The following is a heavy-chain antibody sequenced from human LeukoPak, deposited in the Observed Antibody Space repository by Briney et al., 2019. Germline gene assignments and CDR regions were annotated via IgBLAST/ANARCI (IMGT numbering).Heavy chain of an antibody. Sequence: SQTLSRTCTGSSVSICSVGYYRSWPRQPPGEGLEWNGYISYSGDTYYSPSLKTRVSISLDTSKRQLSLRMTSMIATDTAVYYCASTSKYIGSRRDDSFDIWGQGTMVSVSS. J-gene: IGHJ3*02. CDR3: ASTSKYIGSRRDDSFDI. CDR1: SVSICSVGYY. V-gene: IGHV4-30-4*01. D-gene: IGHD3-10*01. CDR2: ISYSGDT.